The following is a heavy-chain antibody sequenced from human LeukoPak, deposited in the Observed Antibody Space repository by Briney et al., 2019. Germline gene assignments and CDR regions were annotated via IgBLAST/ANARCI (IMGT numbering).Heavy chain of an antibody. D-gene: IGHD3-10*01. V-gene: IGHV1-18*01. CDR3: ARTRSRFGELYDAYDI. CDR1: GYTLTEDS. Sequence: AASVKVSCKHSGYTLTEDSITRVRQAPGKGLEWMGWISAYNGNSNYAQKFQGRVTMTTDTSTSTVYMELRSLKSDDTAVYHCARTRSRFGELYDAYDIWGQGTMVTVSS. CDR2: ISAYNGNS. J-gene: IGHJ3*02.